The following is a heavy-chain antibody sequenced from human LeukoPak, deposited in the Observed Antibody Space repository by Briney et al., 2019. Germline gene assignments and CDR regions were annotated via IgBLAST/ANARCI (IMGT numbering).Heavy chain of an antibody. CDR2: INPNSGGT. CDR3: ARDFYDYVWGTYGY. D-gene: IGHD3-16*01. CDR1: GYTFTGYY. Sequence: ASVKVSCKASGYTFTGYYMHWVRQAPGQGLEWMGWINPNSGGTNYAQKLQGKVTMTRDTSISTAYMELSRLRSDDTAVYYCARDFYDYVWGTYGYWGQGTLVTVSS. J-gene: IGHJ4*02. V-gene: IGHV1-2*02.